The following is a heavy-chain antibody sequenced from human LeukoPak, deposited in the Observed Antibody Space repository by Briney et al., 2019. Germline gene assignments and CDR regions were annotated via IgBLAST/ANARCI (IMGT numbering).Heavy chain of an antibody. D-gene: IGHD4-17*01. CDR2: ISYDGSNK. J-gene: IGHJ6*02. CDR3: AKDLGDDYGRLSYYYYGMDV. Sequence: GGSLRLSCAASGFTFSSYGMHWVRQAPGKGLEWVAVISYDGSNKYYADSVKGRFTISRDNSKNTLYLQMNSLRAEDTAVYYCAKDLGDDYGRLSYYYYGMDVWGQGTTVTVSS. V-gene: IGHV3-30*18. CDR1: GFTFSSYG.